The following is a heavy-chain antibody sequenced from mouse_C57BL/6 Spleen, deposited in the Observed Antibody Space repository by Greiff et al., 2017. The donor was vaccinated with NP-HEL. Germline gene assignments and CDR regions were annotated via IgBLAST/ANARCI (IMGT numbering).Heavy chain of an antibody. V-gene: IGHV5-17*01. CDR1: GFTFSDYG. CDR2: ISSGSSTI. Sequence: DVMLVESGGGLVKPGGSLKLSCAASGFTFSDYGMHWVRQAPEKGLEWVAYISSGSSTIYYADTVKGRFTISRDNAKNTLFLQMTSLRSEDTAMYYCASRSSYVGAYWGQGTLVTVSA. D-gene: IGHD1-1*01. J-gene: IGHJ3*01. CDR3: ASRSSYVGAY.